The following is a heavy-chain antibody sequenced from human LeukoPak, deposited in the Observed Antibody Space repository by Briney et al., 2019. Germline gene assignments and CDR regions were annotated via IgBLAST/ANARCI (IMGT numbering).Heavy chain of an antibody. J-gene: IGHJ4*02. D-gene: IGHD5-12*01. CDR1: GFTVSSYS. CDR2: ISSSSSTI. V-gene: IGHV3-48*04. Sequence: GGSLRLSCAASGFTVSSYSMSWVRQAPGKGLEWVSYISSSSSTIYYADSVKGRFTISRDNAKNSLYLQMNSLRAEDTAVYYCARRTNSGVDYWGQGTLVTVSS. CDR3: ARRTNSGVDY.